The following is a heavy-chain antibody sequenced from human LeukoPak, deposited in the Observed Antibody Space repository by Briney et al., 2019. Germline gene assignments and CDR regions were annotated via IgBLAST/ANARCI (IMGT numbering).Heavy chain of an antibody. CDR3: ARHPDYCYYMDV. J-gene: IGHJ6*03. CDR1: GGTFSSYA. V-gene: IGHV1-69*13. CDR2: IIPIFGTA. Sequence: SVKVSCTASGGTFSSYAISWVRQAPGQGLEWMGGIIPIFGTANYAQKFQGRVTITADESTSTAYMELSSLRSEDTAVYYCARHPDYCYYMDVWGKGTTVTVSS.